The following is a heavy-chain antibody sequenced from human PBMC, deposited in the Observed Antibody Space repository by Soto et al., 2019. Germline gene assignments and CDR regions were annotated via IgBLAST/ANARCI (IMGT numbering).Heavy chain of an antibody. J-gene: IGHJ4*02. V-gene: IGHV1-2*02. Sequence: ASVKVSCKTSGYTFTGYDIHWILQAPGQGLEWMGWINPNSGDSNYSQEFQGRVTMTSDTSITTAYMQVTRLRSDDTAVYYCARREQWLENFDFWGQGTLVTVSS. D-gene: IGHD6-19*01. CDR1: GYTFTGYD. CDR2: INPNSGDS. CDR3: ARREQWLENFDF.